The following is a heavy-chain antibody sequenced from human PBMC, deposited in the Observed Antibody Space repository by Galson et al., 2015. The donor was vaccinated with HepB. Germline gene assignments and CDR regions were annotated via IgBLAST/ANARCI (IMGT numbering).Heavy chain of an antibody. D-gene: IGHD6-13*01. V-gene: IGHV3-73*01. CDR3: LRLGDLSGYSSS. J-gene: IGHJ4*02. Sequence: FLRPSCAASGFTFGGSIIHWVRPASRKGPGGVRRIRSKAGDYATASAASLKGRFTISRDDSKNPAYLHMNSLKTEDTAVYYCLRLGDLSGYSSSWGQGTLVTVSS. CDR2: IRSKAGDYAT. CDR1: GFTFGGSI.